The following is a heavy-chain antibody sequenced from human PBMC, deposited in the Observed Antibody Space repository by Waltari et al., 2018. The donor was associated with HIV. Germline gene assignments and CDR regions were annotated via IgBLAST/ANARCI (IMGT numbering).Heavy chain of an antibody. J-gene: IGHJ4*02. CDR1: GFTFSSYA. D-gene: IGHD4-4*01. Sequence: EVQVLVSGGGLVQPGGSLRLSCAASGFTFSSYAVSWVRQAPGKGLEWVSSFSGSASSTYYADSVKGRFTISSDNSKNTLYLQMNSLRAEDAAVYYCAKEVTPYYFDNWGQGTLVTVSS. V-gene: IGHV3-23*01. CDR3: AKEVTPYYFDN. CDR2: FSGSASST.